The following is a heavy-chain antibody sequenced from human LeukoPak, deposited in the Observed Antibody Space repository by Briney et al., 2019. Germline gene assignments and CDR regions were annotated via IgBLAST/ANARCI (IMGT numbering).Heavy chain of an antibody. D-gene: IGHD5-12*01. CDR3: ASPYSGYDYNFDH. J-gene: IGHJ4*02. Sequence: PGGSLRLSCSASGFTFSSYAMHWVRQAPGKGLEYVSSISSNGGSTYYADSVKGRFTISRDNSKNTLFLQMSSLRTEDTAVYYCASPYSGYDYNFDHWGQGTLSPSPQ. V-gene: IGHV3-64D*06. CDR1: GFTFSSYA. CDR2: ISSNGGST.